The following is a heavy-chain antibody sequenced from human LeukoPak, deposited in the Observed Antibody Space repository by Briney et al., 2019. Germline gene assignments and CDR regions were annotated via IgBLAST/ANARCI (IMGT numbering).Heavy chain of an antibody. J-gene: IGHJ4*02. CDR2: ISSSGSYI. V-gene: IGHV3-21*01. Sequence: KAGGSLRLSCVASGFTFSSYSMNWVRQAPGKGLVWVSCISSSGSYIYSADSVKGRFTISRDNAKNSLYLQTNSLRGEDTAVYYCARLGSIAAAGTPDYWGQGTLVTVSS. CDR1: GFTFSSYS. CDR3: ARLGSIAAAGTPDY. D-gene: IGHD6-13*01.